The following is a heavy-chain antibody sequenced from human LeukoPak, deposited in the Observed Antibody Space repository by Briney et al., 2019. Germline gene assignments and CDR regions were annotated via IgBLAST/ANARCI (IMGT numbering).Heavy chain of an antibody. CDR1: GGSFSGYY. D-gene: IGHD3-9*01. Sequence: PSETLSLTCAVYGGSFSGYYWSWIRQHPGKGLEWIGYIYYSGSTYYNPSLKSRVTISVDTSKNQFSLKLSSVTAADTAVYYCARDTYDKRFDPWGQGTLVTVSS. V-gene: IGHV4-31*11. CDR2: IYYSGST. CDR3: ARDTYDKRFDP. J-gene: IGHJ5*02.